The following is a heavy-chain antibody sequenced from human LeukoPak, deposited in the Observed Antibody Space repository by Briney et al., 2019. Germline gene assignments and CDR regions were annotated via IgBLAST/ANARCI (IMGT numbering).Heavy chain of an antibody. CDR2: IYYSGST. J-gene: IGHJ5*02. CDR1: GGSISSYY. Sequence: SETLSLTCTVSGGSISSYYWSWIRQPPGKGLEWIGNIYYSGSTNYNPSLKSRVTISVDTSKNQFSLKLNSVTAADTAVYYCARTLNWPNWFDPWGQGTLVTVSS. V-gene: IGHV4-59*08. CDR3: ARTLNWPNWFDP.